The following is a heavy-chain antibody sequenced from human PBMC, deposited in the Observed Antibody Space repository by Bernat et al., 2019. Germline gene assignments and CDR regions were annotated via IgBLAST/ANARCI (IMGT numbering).Heavy chain of an antibody. CDR1: GFTFSRHG. CDR3: TRESGSSGYYGGFDR. Sequence: QVHLVESGGGVVQPGRSLRLSSVASGFTFSRHGMNWVRQAPGKGLEWVAGISGDGSRKYYADSVQGRFSIARDNSKNTLYLQMNSLRDEDTAVYYCTRESGSSGYYGGFDRWGQGTLVTVSS. CDR2: ISGDGSRK. J-gene: IGHJ3*02. V-gene: IGHV3-30*03. D-gene: IGHD3-22*01.